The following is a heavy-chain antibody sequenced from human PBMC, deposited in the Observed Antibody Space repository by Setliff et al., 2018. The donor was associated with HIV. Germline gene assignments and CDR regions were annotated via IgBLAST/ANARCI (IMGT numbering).Heavy chain of an antibody. Sequence: SETLSLTCAVYGGSFSDYYWSWIRKPPGKGLEWIGEINHSGRTIQSPSLGSRVTISIDTSKNQFSRKLCSVSAADTAVYYWVRFSKTYWYSIPRDYYHHMDAWGKGATVTVSS. CDR2: INHSGRT. CDR3: VRFSKTYWYSIPRDYYHHMDA. V-gene: IGHV4-34*01. D-gene: IGHD2-8*02. CDR1: GGSFSDYY. J-gene: IGHJ6*03.